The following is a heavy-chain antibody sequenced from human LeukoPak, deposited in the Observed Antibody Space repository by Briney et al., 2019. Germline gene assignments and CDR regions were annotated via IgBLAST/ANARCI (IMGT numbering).Heavy chain of an antibody. Sequence: PSETLSLTCTVSGGFISSGGYYWSWIRQHPGKGLEWIGCIYYSGSTYYNPSLKSRVTISVDTSKNQFSLKLSSVTAADTAVYYCARGREDTAMEDYWGQGTLVTVSS. CDR1: GGFISSGGYY. CDR2: IYYSGST. V-gene: IGHV4-31*03. J-gene: IGHJ4*02. CDR3: ARGREDTAMEDY. D-gene: IGHD5-18*01.